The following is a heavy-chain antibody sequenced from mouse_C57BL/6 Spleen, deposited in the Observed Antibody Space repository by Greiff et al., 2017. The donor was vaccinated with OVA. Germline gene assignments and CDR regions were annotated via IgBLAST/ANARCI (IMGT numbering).Heavy chain of an antibody. CDR2: IYPGGGYT. J-gene: IGHJ1*03. Sequence: VQLQESGAELVRPGTSVKMSCKASGYTFTNYWIGWAKQRPGHGLEWIGDIYPGGGYTNYNEKFKGKATLTADKSSSTAYMQFSSLTSEDSAIYYCAIGELGRGYFDVWGTGTTVTVSS. V-gene: IGHV1-63*01. CDR1: GYTFTNYW. CDR3: AIGELGRGYFDV. D-gene: IGHD4-1*01.